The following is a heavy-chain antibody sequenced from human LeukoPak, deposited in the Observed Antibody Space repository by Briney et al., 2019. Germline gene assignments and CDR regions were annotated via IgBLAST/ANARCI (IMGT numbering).Heavy chain of an antibody. CDR2: MYTSGSGHT. D-gene: IGHD4-17*01. V-gene: IGHV4-4*07. CDR3: ARGGGYGEV. J-gene: IGHJ4*02. CDR1: GGSISSYY. Sequence: SETLSLTCTVFGGSISSYYRSWLRQPAGKGLEWIGRMYTSGSGHTNYNPSLKSRVTMSVDTSKNQFSLKLTSVTAADTAVYYCARGGGYGEVWGQGTLVTVSS.